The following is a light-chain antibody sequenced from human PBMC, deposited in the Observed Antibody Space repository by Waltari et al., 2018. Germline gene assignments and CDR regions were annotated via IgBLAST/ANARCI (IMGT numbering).Light chain of an antibody. J-gene: IGLJ2*01. CDR2: YDS. Sequence: SYVLTQPPSVSVAPGKTATITCEGNNFGSETVHWHQQKPGQAPILVIYYDSARPSGIPERFSGSKSGNTATLSISRVEAGDEADYYCQMWDRTYDRGVFGGGTKLIVL. V-gene: IGLV3-21*04. CDR1: NFGSET. CDR3: QMWDRTYDRGV.